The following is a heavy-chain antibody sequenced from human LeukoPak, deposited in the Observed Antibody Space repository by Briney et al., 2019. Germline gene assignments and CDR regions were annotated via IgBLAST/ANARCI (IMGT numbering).Heavy chain of an antibody. CDR3: ARTPGRDWLDP. J-gene: IGHJ5*02. CDR1: GGSISSYY. D-gene: IGHD1-14*01. Sequence: SETLSLTCTVSGGSISSYYWSWIRQPPGKGLEWIGYIYYSGSTNYNPSLKSRVTISVDTSKNQFSLKLSSVTAADTAVYYCARTPGRDWLDPWGQGTLATVSS. CDR2: IYYSGST. V-gene: IGHV4-59*01.